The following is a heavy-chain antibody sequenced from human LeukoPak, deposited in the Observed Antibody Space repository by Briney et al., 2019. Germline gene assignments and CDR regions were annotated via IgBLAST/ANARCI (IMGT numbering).Heavy chain of an antibody. CDR3: ARESRVVIGDGYFLDS. J-gene: IGHJ4*02. V-gene: IGHV4-4*07. CDR2: LYIGRET. D-gene: IGHD2-21*01. Sequence: SETLSLTCTVSDVSISSYYWTWIRQPAGKGLEWIGRLYIGRETDYNPSLKSRVTMSVDTSNSQFSLRLTSVTAADTATYYCARESRVVIGDGYFLDSWGPGTLVSVSS. CDR1: DVSISSYY.